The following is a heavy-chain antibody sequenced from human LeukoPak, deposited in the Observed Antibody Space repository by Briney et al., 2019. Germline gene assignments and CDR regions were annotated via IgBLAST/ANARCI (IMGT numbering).Heavy chain of an antibody. CDR1: GFTFSSYA. J-gene: IGHJ4*02. V-gene: IGHV3-23*01. D-gene: IGHD5-18*01. Sequence: TGGSLRLSCAASGFTFSSYAMSWVRQAPGKGLEWVSAISGSGGSTYYADSVKGRFTISRDNSKNTLYLQMNSLRAEDTAVYYCAKGGSPGYSYGCLFFWGQGTLVTVSS. CDR2: ISGSGGST. CDR3: AKGGSPGYSYGCLFF.